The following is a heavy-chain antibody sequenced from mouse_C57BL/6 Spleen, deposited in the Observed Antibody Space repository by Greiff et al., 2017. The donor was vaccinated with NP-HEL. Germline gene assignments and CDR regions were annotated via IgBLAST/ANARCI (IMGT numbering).Heavy chain of an antibody. Sequence: VQLQQPGAELVMPGASVKLSCKASGYTFTSYWMHWVKPRPGQGLEWIGEVDPSDSYTNYNQKFKGKSTLTVDKSSSTAYMQLSSLTSEDSAVYYCARGHYRDFDYWGQGTTLTVSS. CDR3: ARGHYRDFDY. CDR1: GYTFTSYW. V-gene: IGHV1-69*01. J-gene: IGHJ2*01. D-gene: IGHD2-14*01. CDR2: VDPSDSYT.